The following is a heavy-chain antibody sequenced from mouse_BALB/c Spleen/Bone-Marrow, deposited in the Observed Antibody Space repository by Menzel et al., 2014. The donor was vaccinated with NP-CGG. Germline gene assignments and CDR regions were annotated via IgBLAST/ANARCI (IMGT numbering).Heavy chain of an antibody. CDR1: GFTFTDYY. D-gene: IGHD1-1*01. CDR3: ARDDYGRGY. V-gene: IGHV7-3*02. J-gene: IGHJ2*01. Sequence: EVQLVESGGGLVQPGGSLRLSCATSGFTFTDYYMSWVRQPPGKALEWLGFIRNKANGYTTEYSASVKGRFTISRDNSQSILYLQMNPLRAEDSATYYCARDDYGRGYWGQGTTLAVSS. CDR2: IRNKANGYTT.